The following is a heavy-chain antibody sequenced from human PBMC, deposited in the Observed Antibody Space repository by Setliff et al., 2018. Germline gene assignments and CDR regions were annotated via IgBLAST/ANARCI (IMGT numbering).Heavy chain of an antibody. J-gene: IGHJ4*02. CDR1: GYTFRNYG. Sequence: GASVKVSCKTSGYTFRNYGITWVRQAPGQGLEWVGWISVYNAETNYAQKFQGRVTMTADTSTTTAYMELTSLRSDDTAIYYCGRRQPVDYGLNSRYKNDYWGQGTLVTVSS. D-gene: IGHD3-10*01. CDR2: ISVYNAET. V-gene: IGHV1-18*01. CDR3: GRRQPVDYGLNSRYKNDY.